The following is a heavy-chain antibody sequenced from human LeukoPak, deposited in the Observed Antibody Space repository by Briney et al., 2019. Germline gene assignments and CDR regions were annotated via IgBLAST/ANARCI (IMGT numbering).Heavy chain of an antibody. CDR3: ARDILTGGWFDP. Sequence: ASVKVSCKASGYTFTSYDINWVRQATGQGLEWMGWMNPNSGNTGYAQKFQGRVTMTRNTYISTAYMELSSLRSEDTAVYYCARDILTGGWFDPWGQGTLVTVSS. J-gene: IGHJ5*02. V-gene: IGHV1-8*01. CDR2: MNPNSGNT. D-gene: IGHD3-9*01. CDR1: GYTFTSYD.